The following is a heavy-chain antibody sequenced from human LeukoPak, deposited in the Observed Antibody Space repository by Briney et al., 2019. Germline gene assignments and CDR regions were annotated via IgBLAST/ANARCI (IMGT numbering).Heavy chain of an antibody. V-gene: IGHV3-21*01. CDR3: ARDEIAARPISYYYYMDV. CDR1: GFTFSSYS. J-gene: IGHJ6*03. Sequence: GGSLRLSCAASGFTFSSYSMNWVRQAPGKGLELVSSISISSSYIYYADSVKGRFPISRDNAKNSLYLQMNSLRAEDTAVYYCARDEIAARPISYYYYMDVWGKGTTVTVSS. D-gene: IGHD6-6*01. CDR2: ISISSSYI.